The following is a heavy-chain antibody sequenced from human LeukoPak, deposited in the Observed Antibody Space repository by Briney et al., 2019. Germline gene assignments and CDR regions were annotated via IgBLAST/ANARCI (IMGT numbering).Heavy chain of an antibody. D-gene: IGHD2-2*02. Sequence: GGSLRLSCAASGFTFSSYAMNWVRQAPGKGLEWVSAISGSGGSTYYADSVKGRFAISRDNSKNTLFLQTNSLRAEDTAVYYCASEILPYCSSTSCYTYFHHWGQGTLVTVSS. V-gene: IGHV3-23*01. CDR3: ASEILPYCSSTSCYTYFHH. CDR1: GFTFSSYA. J-gene: IGHJ1*01. CDR2: ISGSGGST.